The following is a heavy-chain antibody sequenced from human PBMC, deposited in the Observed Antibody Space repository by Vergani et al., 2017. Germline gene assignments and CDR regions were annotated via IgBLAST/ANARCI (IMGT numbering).Heavy chain of an antibody. J-gene: IGHJ4*02. V-gene: IGHV3-20*04. CDR3: ARERNAYYDFWSGYYTQYYFDY. Sequence: EVQLLESGGGSAQPGESLRLSCVASGFTFDDYGMSWVRQAPGKGLEWVSGINWNGGSTGYADSVKGRFTISRDNAKNSLYLQMNSLRAEDTALYYCARERNAYYDFWSGYYTQYYFDYWGQGTLVTVSS. CDR2: INWNGGST. CDR1: GFTFDDYG. D-gene: IGHD3-3*01.